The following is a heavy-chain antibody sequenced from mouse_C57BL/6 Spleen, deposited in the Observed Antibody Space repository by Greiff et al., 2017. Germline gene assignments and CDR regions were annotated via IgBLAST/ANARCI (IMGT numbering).Heavy chain of an antibody. D-gene: IGHD2-3*01. Sequence: QVQLQQPGAELVRPGSSVKLSCKASGYTFTSYWMDWVKQRPGQGLEWIGNIYPSDSETHYNQKFKDKATLTVDKSSSTAYMQLSGLTSEDSAVYYCARGYDGYWYFDVWGTGTTVTVSS. CDR2: IYPSDSET. CDR1: GYTFTSYW. J-gene: IGHJ1*03. V-gene: IGHV1-61*01. CDR3: ARGYDGYWYFDV.